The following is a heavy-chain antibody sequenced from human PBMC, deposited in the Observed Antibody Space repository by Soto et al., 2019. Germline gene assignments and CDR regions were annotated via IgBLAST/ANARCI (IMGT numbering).Heavy chain of an antibody. CDR3: ARDSIAAAGTTVTV. D-gene: IGHD6-13*01. V-gene: IGHV3-7*03. CDR1: GFTFSSYW. Sequence: VGSLRLSCAASGFTFSSYWMSWARQAPGKGLEWVANIKQDGSEKYYVDSVKGRFTISRDNAKNSLYLQMNSLRAEDTAVYYCARDSIAAAGTTVTVWGQGTLVTVSS. J-gene: IGHJ4*02. CDR2: IKQDGSEK.